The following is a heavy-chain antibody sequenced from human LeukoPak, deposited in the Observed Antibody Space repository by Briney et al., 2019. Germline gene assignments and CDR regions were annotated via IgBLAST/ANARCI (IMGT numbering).Heavy chain of an antibody. V-gene: IGHV4-38-2*02. Sequence: SETLSLTCTVSGYSISSGYYWGWIRQPPGKGLEWIGSIYHSGSTYYNPSLKSRVTISVDTSKNQFSLKLSSVTAADTAVYYCARDRREWELLSFDYWGQGTLVTVSS. J-gene: IGHJ4*02. CDR3: ARDRREWELLSFDY. CDR2: IYHSGST. CDR1: GYSISSGYY. D-gene: IGHD1-26*01.